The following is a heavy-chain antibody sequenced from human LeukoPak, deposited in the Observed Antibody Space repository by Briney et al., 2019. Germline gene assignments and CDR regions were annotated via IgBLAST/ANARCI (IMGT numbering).Heavy chain of an antibody. CDR2: IYGSGVSI. CDR1: TLTFKHYV. D-gene: IGHD1-26*01. CDR3: AKDLGWELPAEAY. Sequence: GESLTLSCFPSTLTFKHYVLNWVRQASGHGLDLPAPIYGSGVSISYADSVKGRFTISRDNSNNTLYLQMNSLRAEDTAMYYCAKDLGWELPAEAYWGQGILVTVSS. V-gene: IGHV3-23*01. J-gene: IGHJ4*02.